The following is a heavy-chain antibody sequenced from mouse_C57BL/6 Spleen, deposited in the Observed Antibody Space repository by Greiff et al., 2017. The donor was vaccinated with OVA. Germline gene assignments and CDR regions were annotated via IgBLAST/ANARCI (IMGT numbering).Heavy chain of an antibody. Sequence: EVQLQQSGPELVKPGASVKISCKASGYSFTGYYMNWVKQSPEKSLEWIGEINPSTGGTTYNQKFKAKATLTVDKSSSTAYMQLKSLTSEDSAVYYCARKRDYGYPYFDYRGQGTTLTVSS. D-gene: IGHD2-2*01. CDR1: GYSFTGYY. J-gene: IGHJ2*01. V-gene: IGHV1-42*01. CDR2: INPSTGGT. CDR3: ARKRDYGYPYFDY.